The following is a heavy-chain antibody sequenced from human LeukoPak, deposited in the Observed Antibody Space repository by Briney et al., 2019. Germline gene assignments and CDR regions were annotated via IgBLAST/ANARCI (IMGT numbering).Heavy chain of an antibody. CDR3: ARDFRTQLDGYSPPYHFDY. D-gene: IGHD5-24*01. J-gene: IGHJ4*02. Sequence: PGGSLRLSCAASGFTLSTHSMSWVRQSPGKGLDWVSSISSGSSHIYYADSMKGRFTISRDNAKNSLFLRMNSLRAEDTAVYYCARDFRTQLDGYSPPYHFDYWGQGALVTVSS. V-gene: IGHV3-21*01. CDR1: GFTLSTHS. CDR2: ISSGSSHI.